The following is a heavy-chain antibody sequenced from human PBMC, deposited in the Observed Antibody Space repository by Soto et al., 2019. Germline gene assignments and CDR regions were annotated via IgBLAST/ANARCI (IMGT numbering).Heavy chain of an antibody. CDR2: IYYSGST. Sequence: PSETLSLTCTVSGGSISSGGYYWSWIRQHPGKGLEWIGYIYYSGSTYYNPSLKSRVTISVDTSKNQFSLKLSSVTAADTAVYYCARINNVSYYYYYYMDVWGKGTTVTVSS. CDR1: GGSISSGGYY. D-gene: IGHD3-16*01. V-gene: IGHV4-31*03. J-gene: IGHJ6*03. CDR3: ARINNVSYYYYYYMDV.